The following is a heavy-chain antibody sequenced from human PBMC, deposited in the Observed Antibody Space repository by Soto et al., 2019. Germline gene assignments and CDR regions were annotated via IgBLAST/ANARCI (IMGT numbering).Heavy chain of an antibody. Sequence: QVQLVQSGAEVKKPGASVKVSCKASGYTFTXYXISWVRQAPGQGLEWMGWISAYNGNTNYAQKLQGRVTMTTDTSTSTAYMELRSLRSDDTAVYYCARDQYYYGSGSYYNVPPFDYWGQGTLVTVSS. J-gene: IGHJ4*02. CDR3: ARDQYYYGSGSYYNVPPFDY. CDR1: GYTFTXYX. V-gene: IGHV1-18*01. D-gene: IGHD3-10*01. CDR2: ISAYNGNT.